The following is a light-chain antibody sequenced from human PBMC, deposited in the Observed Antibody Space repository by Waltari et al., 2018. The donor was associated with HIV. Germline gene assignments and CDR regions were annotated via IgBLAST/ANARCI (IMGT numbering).Light chain of an antibody. CDR1: QTVLYTSSNKNY. CDR2: WAS. J-gene: IGKJ3*01. CDR3: QQYYSTPLT. Sequence: DIVMTQSPDSLAVSLGESATINCRSSQTVLYTSSNKNYLAWYQQRPGQPPKLLIYWASTRESGVPDRFSGSGSGTDFTLTISSLQAEDVAVYYCQQYYSTPLTFGPGTKVDIK. V-gene: IGKV4-1*01.